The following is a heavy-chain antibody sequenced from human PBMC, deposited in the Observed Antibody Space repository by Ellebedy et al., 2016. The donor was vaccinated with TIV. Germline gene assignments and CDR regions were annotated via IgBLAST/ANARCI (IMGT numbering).Heavy chain of an antibody. CDR1: GFTFNDFS. V-gene: IGHV3-43*01. Sequence: GESLKISCAASGFTFNDFSMHWVRQGPGKGLEWVSTISWDGRGPYYADSVKDRFTISRDNTKDSVFLQMSSLRAEDTAFYYCARDNAFRDYSLGHWGQGTLVTVSS. J-gene: IGHJ5*02. D-gene: IGHD2-15*01. CDR3: ARDNAFRDYSLGH. CDR2: ISWDGRGP.